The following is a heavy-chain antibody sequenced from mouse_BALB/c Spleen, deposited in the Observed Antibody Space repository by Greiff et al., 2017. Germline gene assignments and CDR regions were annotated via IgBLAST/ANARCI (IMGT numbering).Heavy chain of an antibody. V-gene: IGHV3-2*02. CDR3: ARRGNWDSKYFDV. CDR1: GYSITSDYA. Sequence: EVQLQESGPGLVKPSQSLSLTCTVTGYSITSDYAWNWIRQFPGNKLEWMGYISYSGSTSYNPSLKSRISITRDTSKNQFFLQLNSVTTEDTATYYCARRGNWDSKYFDVWGAGTTVTVSS. D-gene: IGHD4-1*01. J-gene: IGHJ1*01. CDR2: ISYSGST.